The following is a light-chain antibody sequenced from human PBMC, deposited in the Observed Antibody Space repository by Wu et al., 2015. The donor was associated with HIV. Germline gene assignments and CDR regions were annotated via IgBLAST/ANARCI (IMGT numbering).Light chain of an antibody. CDR1: QNVSSSS. CDR2: GAS. V-gene: IGKV3-20*01. J-gene: IGKJ2*01. Sequence: EIVLTQSPGTLSLSPGERATLSCRASQNVSSSSLAWYQQKPGQAPRLLISGASSRATGIPDRFRGSGSGTDFTLTISRLEPEDFVVYYCQQYGSSRYTFGQGTKAGDQT. CDR3: QQYGSSRYT.